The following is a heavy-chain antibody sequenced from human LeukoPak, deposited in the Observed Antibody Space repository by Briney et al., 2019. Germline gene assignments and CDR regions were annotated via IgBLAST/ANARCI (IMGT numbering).Heavy chain of an antibody. CDR2: MQSTGNS. V-gene: IGHV4-59*01. J-gene: IGHJ4*02. CDR1: GGSISTYH. Sequence: NPSETLSLTCTVSGGSISTYHWNWIRKSPGKGLEWIGYMQSTGNSNYNPSLKSRVTMSVDMSRNQVVLNLSSVTAADTAVYFCARDKQHSYGRYFDHWGQGTPVTVSS. D-gene: IGHD5-18*01. CDR3: ARDKQHSYGRYFDH.